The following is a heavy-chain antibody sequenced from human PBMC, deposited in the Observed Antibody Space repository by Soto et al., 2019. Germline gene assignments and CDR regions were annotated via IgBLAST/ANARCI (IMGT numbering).Heavy chain of an antibody. J-gene: IGHJ4*02. D-gene: IGHD3-10*01. CDR3: ARRDYSASGSLTFDY. CDR1: GFSLSTAGVG. V-gene: IGHV2-5*02. Sequence: QITLKESGPALVKPTQTLTLTCNVSGFSLSTAGVGVGWIRQPPGKALEWLALIYWDDDNRYRPSLRSRLTITKDTSKNQVVLTMTHMDPVDTATYYCARRDYSASGSLTFDYWGQGTLVTVSS. CDR2: IYWDDDN.